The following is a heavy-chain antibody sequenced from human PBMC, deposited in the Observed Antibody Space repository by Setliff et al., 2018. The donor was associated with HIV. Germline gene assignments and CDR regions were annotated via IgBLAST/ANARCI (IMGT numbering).Heavy chain of an antibody. D-gene: IGHD5-12*01. CDR3: ARGATLLPGYSDRWEYFYMDV. V-gene: IGHV4-59*11. Sequence: SETLSLTCSVSGASISGHYWSWIRQSPGKGLEWIGNIYYSGNTNYNPSFKSRVTISVDTSKNQFSLRVNSVTAADTAVYYCARGATLLPGYSDRWEYFYMDVWGKGTTVTVSS. J-gene: IGHJ6*03. CDR2: IYYSGNT. CDR1: GASISGHY.